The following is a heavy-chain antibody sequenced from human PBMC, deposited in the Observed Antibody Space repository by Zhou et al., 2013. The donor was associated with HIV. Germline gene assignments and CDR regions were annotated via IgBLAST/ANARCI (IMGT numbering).Heavy chain of an antibody. CDR2: INPGIGST. J-gene: IGHJ3*02. V-gene: IGHV1-46*03. D-gene: IGHD6-13*01. Sequence: QVQLVQSGAEMKKPGASVNISCKASGYAFSTYYIHWVRQAPGQGLEWMGLINPGIGSTYYAEKFQGRVTMTRDTSTNTVNMQLGTLTSEDTAVYYCNRGMQQWVNDAFDTWGQGTMVTTLF. CDR3: NRGMQQWVNDAFDT. CDR1: GYAFSTYY.